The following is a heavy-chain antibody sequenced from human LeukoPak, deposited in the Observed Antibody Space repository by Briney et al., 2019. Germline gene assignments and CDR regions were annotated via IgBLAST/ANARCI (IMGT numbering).Heavy chain of an antibody. Sequence: GGSLRLSCTGSGFTFSDYYMSWIRQAPGKGLEWVSYISSSSTDTDYADSVKGRFSISRDNAENSLYLQMNSLRAEDTAVYYCARDSPITTVIDYWGQGTLVTVSS. D-gene: IGHD4-17*01. V-gene: IGHV3-11*06. CDR2: ISSSSTDT. J-gene: IGHJ4*02. CDR1: GFTFSDYY. CDR3: ARDSPITTVIDY.